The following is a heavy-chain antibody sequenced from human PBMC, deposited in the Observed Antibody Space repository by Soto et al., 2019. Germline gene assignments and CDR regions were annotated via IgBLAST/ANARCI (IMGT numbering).Heavy chain of an antibody. CDR2: ISYDGTHK. V-gene: IGHV3-30-3*01. Sequence: QVQLVESGGGVVQPGRSLRLSCAASGFTFNYHAMHWVRQAPGKGLEWVAVISYDGTHKYHADSVLGRFTISRDNSNNTLYLQMNSLRVDDTAVFYCVRGGAVATSDYYFDFWGQGTLVTVSS. D-gene: IGHD6-19*01. CDR1: GFTFNYHA. J-gene: IGHJ4*02. CDR3: VRGGAVATSDYYFDF.